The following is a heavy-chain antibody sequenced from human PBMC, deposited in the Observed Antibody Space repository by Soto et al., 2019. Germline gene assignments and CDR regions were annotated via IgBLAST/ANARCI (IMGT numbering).Heavy chain of an antibody. CDR3: ARDQVSSGWYIGSLDAFDI. CDR2: INAGNGNT. D-gene: IGHD6-19*01. Sequence: ASVKVSCKASGYTLTSYAMHWLRQAPGQRLEWMGWINAGNGNTKYSQKFQGRVTITRDTSASTAYMELSSLRSEDTAVYYCARDQVSSGWYIGSLDAFDIWGQGTMVTVSS. V-gene: IGHV1-3*01. J-gene: IGHJ3*02. CDR1: GYTLTSYA.